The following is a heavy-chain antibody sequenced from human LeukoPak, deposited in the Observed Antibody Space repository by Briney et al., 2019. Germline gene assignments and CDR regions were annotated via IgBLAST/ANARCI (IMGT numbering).Heavy chain of an antibody. CDR1: GFTFSSDS. CDR2: ISSSSSYI. V-gene: IGHV3-21*01. CDR3: ARDKPGGGYDYGNDY. J-gene: IGHJ4*02. D-gene: IGHD5-12*01. Sequence: GGSLRLSCAASGFTFSSDSMNWVRQAPGKGLEWVSSISSSSSYIYYADSVKGRFTISRDNAKNSLYLQMNSLRAEDTAVYYCARDKPGGGYDYGNDYWGQGTLVTVSS.